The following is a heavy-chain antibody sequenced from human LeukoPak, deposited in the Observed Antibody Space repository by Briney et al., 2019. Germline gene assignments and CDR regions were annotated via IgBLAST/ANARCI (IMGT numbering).Heavy chain of an antibody. CDR1: GFTFSSYS. V-gene: IGHV3-7*03. Sequence: LPGGSLRLSCAASGFTFSSYSMNWVRQAPGKGLEWVANINQDERERYYVDAVKGRFTISRDNAKNAVYLQMNSLRVEDTAIYYCARGLWSRGYYYDHWGQGALVIVSS. CDR3: ARGLWSRGYYYDH. D-gene: IGHD2-21*01. CDR2: INQDERER. J-gene: IGHJ4*02.